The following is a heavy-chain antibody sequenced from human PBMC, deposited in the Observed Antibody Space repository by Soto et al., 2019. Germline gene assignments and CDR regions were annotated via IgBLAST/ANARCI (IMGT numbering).Heavy chain of an antibody. V-gene: IGHV1-69*02. CDR1: GGTFSSYT. CDR3: ARGLLGDSRGWYTSHFDY. J-gene: IGHJ4*02. Sequence: QVQLVQSGAEVKKPGSSVKVSCKASGGTFSSYTISWVRQAPGQGLEWMGRIIPILGIANYAQKFQGRVTIPEDKYTSTAYMELNSLESEDTAVYYCARGLLGDSRGWYTSHFDYWGQGTLVTVSS. CDR2: IIPILGIA. D-gene: IGHD6-19*01.